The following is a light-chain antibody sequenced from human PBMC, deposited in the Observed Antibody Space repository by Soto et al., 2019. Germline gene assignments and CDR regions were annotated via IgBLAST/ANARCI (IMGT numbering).Light chain of an antibody. CDR1: QSVSSSY. J-gene: IGKJ1*01. V-gene: IGKV3-20*01. Sequence: ELVLTQSPGTLSLSPGDSATLSCRGSQSVSSSYLAWYQQKPGQAPRLLIYGESSRATGIPDRLSGSGSGTDLNLTISRLEPEDFAVYYCQKYGSSPETFGQGTKVDIK. CDR2: GES. CDR3: QKYGSSPET.